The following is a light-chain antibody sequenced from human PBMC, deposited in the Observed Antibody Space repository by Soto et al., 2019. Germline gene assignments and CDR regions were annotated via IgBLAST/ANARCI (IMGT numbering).Light chain of an antibody. CDR1: SSDVGGFNY. Sequence: QSALTQPPSASGSPGQSVTISCTGTSSDVGGFNYVSWYQQHPGKAPKLIVYEVNRRPSGVPDRFSGSKSANTASLTVSGLQTDDEADYYCSSYAGSNNLVFGGGTKLTVL. V-gene: IGLV2-8*01. CDR2: EVN. CDR3: SSYAGSNNLV. J-gene: IGLJ2*01.